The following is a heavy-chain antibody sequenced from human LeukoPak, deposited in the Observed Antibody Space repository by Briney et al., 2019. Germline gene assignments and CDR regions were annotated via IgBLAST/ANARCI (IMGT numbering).Heavy chain of an antibody. Sequence: GGSLRLSCAASGFTFSSYGMHWVRQAPGKGLEWVAVIWYDGSNKFYADSVKGRFTVSRDNSKSSLYLQMNSLMAEDTAVYYCAKDRVSDSRGYTNEHYFDYWGQGTLVTVSS. D-gene: IGHD3-22*01. CDR2: IWYDGSNK. CDR3: AKDRVSDSRGYTNEHYFDY. J-gene: IGHJ4*02. CDR1: GFTFSSYG. V-gene: IGHV3-33*06.